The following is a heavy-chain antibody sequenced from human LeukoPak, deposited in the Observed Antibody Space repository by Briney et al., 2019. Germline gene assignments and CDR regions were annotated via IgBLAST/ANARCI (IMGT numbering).Heavy chain of an antibody. J-gene: IGHJ6*02. CDR1: GFTFSNYW. CDR2: IKQDGSEK. Sequence: GGSLRLSCAASGFTFSNYWMSWVRQAPGKGLEWVANIKQDGSEKYYVDSVKGRFTISRDNAKNSLYLQMNSLRAEDTAVYYCARDRPSTYYYDSSGYYGGMDVWGQGTTVTVSS. V-gene: IGHV3-7*01. CDR3: ARDRPSTYYYDSSGYYGGMDV. D-gene: IGHD3-22*01.